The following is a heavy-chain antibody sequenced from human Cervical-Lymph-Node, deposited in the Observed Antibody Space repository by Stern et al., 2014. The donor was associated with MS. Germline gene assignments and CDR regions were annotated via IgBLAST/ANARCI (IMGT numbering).Heavy chain of an antibody. D-gene: IGHD2-2*01. Sequence: EVQLVESGGGFVQPGGSLRLSCTASGFSLSFSWMAWVRQAPGKGLEWVANRNPDVTKKFYVDSVKGRFSISIDNAKNSMSLQVNNLRVEDTAVYYCATQRWAIFDYWGRGTPVTVSP. CDR2: RNPDVTKK. V-gene: IGHV3-7*01. CDR1: GFSLSFSW. CDR3: ATQRWAIFDY. J-gene: IGHJ4*01.